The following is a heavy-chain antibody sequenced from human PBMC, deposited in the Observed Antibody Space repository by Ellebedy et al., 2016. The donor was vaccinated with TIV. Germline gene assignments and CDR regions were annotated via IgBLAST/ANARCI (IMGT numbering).Heavy chain of an antibody. CDR1: GFSLTTSGMC. V-gene: IGHV2-70*20. D-gene: IGHD4-17*01. CDR2: IDWDDNK. CDR3: ARMSYGDFGGDLGY. Sequence: SGPTLVKPTQTLTLTCMFSGFSLTTSGMCVSWVRQPPGKALEWLALIDWDDNKYYSTSLKTRLTISKDTSKNQVVLTMTDMDPVDTATYYCARMSYGDFGGDLGYWGQGTLVTVSS. J-gene: IGHJ4*02.